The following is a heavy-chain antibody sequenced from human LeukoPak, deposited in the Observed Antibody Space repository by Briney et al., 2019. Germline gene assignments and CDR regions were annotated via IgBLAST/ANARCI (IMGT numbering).Heavy chain of an antibody. V-gene: IGHV5-51*01. CDR3: AKLTPRWFDV. CDR1: GYSFTSYW. D-gene: IGHD1-14*01. J-gene: IGHJ5*02. Sequence: GESLKISCKGSGYSFTSYWIGWVCQMPGRGLEWMAIIYPGASHTRYSPSFQGQVTISADSSINTAFLQWRSLKAADTAIYYCAKLTPRWFDVWGQGTLITVSS. CDR2: IYPGASHT.